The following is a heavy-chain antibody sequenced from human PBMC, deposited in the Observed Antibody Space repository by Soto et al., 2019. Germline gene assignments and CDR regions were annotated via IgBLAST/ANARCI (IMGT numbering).Heavy chain of an antibody. CDR3: ASIVVVPAAMRGDAFDI. CDR2: IIPILGIA. CDR1: GGTFSSYT. Sequence: QVQLVQSGAEVKKPGSSVKVSCKASGGTFSSYTISWVRQAPGQGLEWMGRIIPILGIANYAQKFQGRVTITADKSTSTAYMELSSLRSEDTAVYYCASIVVVPAAMRGDAFDIWGQGTMVTVSS. V-gene: IGHV1-69*02. J-gene: IGHJ3*02. D-gene: IGHD2-2*01.